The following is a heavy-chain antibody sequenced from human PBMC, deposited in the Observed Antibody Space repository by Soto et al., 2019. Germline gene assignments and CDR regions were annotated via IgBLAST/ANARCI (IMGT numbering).Heavy chain of an antibody. CDR2: MNPNSGST. J-gene: IGHJ5*02. CDR3: ARALYYYDSSGQGPNWFDP. CDR1: GYTLTNFD. V-gene: IGHV1-8*01. Sequence: GASVKVSCKASGYTLTNFDINWVRQATGQGLEWMGWMNPNSGSTGYAPKFQGRVSMTRNTFISTAYMELSSLRSEDTAVYYCARALYYYDSSGQGPNWFDPWGQGTLVTVSS. D-gene: IGHD3-22*01.